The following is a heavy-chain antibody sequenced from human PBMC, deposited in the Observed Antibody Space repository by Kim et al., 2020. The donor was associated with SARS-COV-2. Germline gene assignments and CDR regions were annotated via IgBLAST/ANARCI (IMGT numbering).Heavy chain of an antibody. CDR2: IYYSGST. J-gene: IGHJ4*02. V-gene: IGHV4-39*07. Sequence: SETLSLTCTVSGGSISSSSYYWGWIRQPPGKGLEWIGSIYYSGSTYYNPSLKSRVTISVDTSKNQFSLKLSSVTAADTAVYYCARDKRRVLYWGQGTLVTVSS. CDR3: ARDKRRVLY. CDR1: GGSISSSSYY.